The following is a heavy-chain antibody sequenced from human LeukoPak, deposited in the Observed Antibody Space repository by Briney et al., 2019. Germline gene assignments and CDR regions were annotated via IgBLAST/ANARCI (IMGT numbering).Heavy chain of an antibody. CDR2: IYYSGST. CDR1: GGSISSYY. CDR3: ARDLRIGDSSGYPPPPHDAFDI. D-gene: IGHD3-22*01. V-gene: IGHV4-59*01. J-gene: IGHJ3*02. Sequence: PSETLSLTCTVSGGSISSYYWSWIRQPPGKGLEWIGYIYYSGSTNYNPSLKSRVTISVDTSKNQFSLKLSSVTAADPAVYYCARDLRIGDSSGYPPPPHDAFDIWGQGTMVTVSS.